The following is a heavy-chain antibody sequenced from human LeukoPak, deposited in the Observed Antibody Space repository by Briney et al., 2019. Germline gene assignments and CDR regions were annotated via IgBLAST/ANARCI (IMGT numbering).Heavy chain of an antibody. Sequence: PSETLSLTCTVSGGSISSYYWSWIRQPPGKGLEWIGYIYYSGSTNYNPSLKSRVTISVDTSKNQFSLKLSSVTAADTAVYYCAREYSSGWYSNWFDPWGQGTPVTVSS. CDR1: GGSISSYY. D-gene: IGHD6-19*01. J-gene: IGHJ5*02. V-gene: IGHV4-59*01. CDR3: AREYSSGWYSNWFDP. CDR2: IYYSGST.